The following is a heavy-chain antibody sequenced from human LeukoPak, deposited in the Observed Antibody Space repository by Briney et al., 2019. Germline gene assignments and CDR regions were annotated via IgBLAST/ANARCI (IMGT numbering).Heavy chain of an antibody. Sequence: GGSLRLSCAASGFTFSSHAMHWVRQAPGKGLEWVAVISFDGSNKYYADSVKGRFTISRDNFKNTLYLQMNSLRTEDTAVYYCASVGGYDPLFDYWGQGTLVTVSS. CDR3: ASVGGYDPLFDY. CDR2: ISFDGSNK. D-gene: IGHD5-12*01. J-gene: IGHJ4*02. CDR1: GFTFSSHA. V-gene: IGHV3-30-3*01.